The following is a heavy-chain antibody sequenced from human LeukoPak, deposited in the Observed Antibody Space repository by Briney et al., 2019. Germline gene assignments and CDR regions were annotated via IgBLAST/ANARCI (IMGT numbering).Heavy chain of an antibody. Sequence: PSETLSLTCTVSGGSISSYYWSWIRQPPGKGLEWIGYIYYSGSTNYNPSLKSRVTISVDTSKNQFSLKLSSVTAADTAVYYCARVVRTNYYDSPDAFDIWGQGTMVTVSS. V-gene: IGHV4-59*01. CDR2: IYYSGST. CDR1: GGSISSYY. J-gene: IGHJ3*02. CDR3: ARVVRTNYYDSPDAFDI. D-gene: IGHD3-22*01.